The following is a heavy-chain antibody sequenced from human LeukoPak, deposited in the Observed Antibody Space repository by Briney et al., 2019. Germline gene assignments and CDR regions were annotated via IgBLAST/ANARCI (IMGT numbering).Heavy chain of an antibody. CDR3: AREGITAGADY. CDR1: GFTVSSNY. J-gene: IGHJ4*02. Sequence: SGGSLRLSCAASGFTVSSNYMSWVRQAPGKGLEWVANIKQDASEKYYVGSVKGRFTISRDNAKNSVYLQIDGLRAEDTAVYYCAREGITAGADYWGQGTLVTVSS. D-gene: IGHD6-13*01. V-gene: IGHV3-7*01. CDR2: IKQDASEK.